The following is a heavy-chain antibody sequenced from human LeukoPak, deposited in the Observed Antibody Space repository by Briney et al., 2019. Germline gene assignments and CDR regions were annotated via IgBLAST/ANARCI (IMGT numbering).Heavy chain of an antibody. CDR2: IYYGGSN. V-gene: IGHV4-59*01. CDR1: GGSISSYY. CDR3: ARAECDWSRGANSDIEGNNYFDS. Sequence: SVTLSLTCTVSGGSISSYYWKWMRQPPGMGLVGFGYIYYGGSNNYNNSLESRVTITVTPSKNHFSVKRSPVTAEDTVVYYRARAECDWSRGANSDIEGNNYFDSSGQETLVTVSS. J-gene: IGHJ4*01. D-gene: IGHD4/OR15-4a*01.